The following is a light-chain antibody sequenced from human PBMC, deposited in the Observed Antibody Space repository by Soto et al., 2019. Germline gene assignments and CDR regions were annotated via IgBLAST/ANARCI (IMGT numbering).Light chain of an antibody. J-gene: IGLJ1*01. CDR1: STDIGAYNY. V-gene: IGLV2-14*01. Sequence: SVLTPPPSVSGSPGQSITISCTGTSTDIGAYNYVSWYQQHPGKAPKLLIYEVTNRPSGVSNRFSGSKSGNTASLTISGLQAEDEANYYCNSYTTLSNRVFGTGTKVTV. CDR2: EVT. CDR3: NSYTTLSNRV.